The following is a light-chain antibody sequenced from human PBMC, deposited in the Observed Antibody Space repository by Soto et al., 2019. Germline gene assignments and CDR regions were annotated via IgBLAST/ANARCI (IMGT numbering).Light chain of an antibody. J-gene: IGLJ2*01. CDR3: AAWDDSLSGPV. V-gene: IGLV1-47*01. CDR1: SSNTGTNY. CDR2: RSN. Sequence: QAVVTQPPSASGTPGQRVTISCSGSSSNTGTNYVYWYQQLPGTAPKLLIYRSNQRPSGVPDRFSASKSGTSASLAISGLRSEDEADYYCAAWDDSLSGPVFGGGTKVTVL.